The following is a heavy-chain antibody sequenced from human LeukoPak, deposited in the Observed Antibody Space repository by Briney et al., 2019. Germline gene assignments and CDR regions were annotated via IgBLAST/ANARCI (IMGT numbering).Heavy chain of an antibody. CDR2: IYYSGST. J-gene: IGHJ4*02. D-gene: IGHD2-15*01. CDR1: GGSISSSSYF. Sequence: SETLSLTCTVSGGSISSSSYFWGWIRQPPGKGLEWIGSIYYSGSTYYNPSLKSRVTISVGTSKNQFSLKLSSVTAADTAVYYCARRYCSGGSCYSHYFDYWGQGTLVTVSS. CDR3: ARRYCSGGSCYSHYFDY. V-gene: IGHV4-39*01.